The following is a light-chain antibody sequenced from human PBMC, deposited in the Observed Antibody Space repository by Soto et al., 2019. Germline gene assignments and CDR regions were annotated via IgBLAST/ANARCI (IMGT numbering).Light chain of an antibody. CDR3: QQYGSSPLWT. J-gene: IGKJ2*01. CDR2: GAS. CDR1: QSVSSSY. V-gene: IGKV3-20*01. Sequence: EIVLTQSPGTLSLSPGERATLSCRASQSVSSSYLAWYQQKPGQAPRLLIYGASSRATGIPDRFSGSGSGTVFTLTISRLEPEDFAVYYCQQYGSSPLWTFGQGTKLEIK.